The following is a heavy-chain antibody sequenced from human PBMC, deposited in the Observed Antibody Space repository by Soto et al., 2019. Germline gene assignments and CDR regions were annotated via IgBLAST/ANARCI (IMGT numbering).Heavy chain of an antibody. CDR1: GYTFTSYA. CDR3: ARVLGSWSPGNYYYGMDV. V-gene: IGHV1-3*01. D-gene: IGHD6-13*01. CDR2: INAGNGNT. Sequence: ASVKVSCKXSGYTFTSYAMHWVRQAPGQRLEWMGWINAGNGNTKYSQKFQGRVTITRDTSASTAYMELSSLRSEDTAVYYCARVLGSWSPGNYYYGMDVWGQGTTVTVSS. J-gene: IGHJ6*02.